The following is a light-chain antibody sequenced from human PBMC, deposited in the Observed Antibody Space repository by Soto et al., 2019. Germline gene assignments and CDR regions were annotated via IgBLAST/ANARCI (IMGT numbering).Light chain of an antibody. CDR1: QSVSSY. CDR3: QQYNNWPPYT. J-gene: IGKJ2*01. V-gene: IGKV3-11*01. CDR2: GAS. Sequence: EIVVTQSPATLSLSPGERATLSCRASQSVSSYLAWYQQKPGQAPRLLIYGASNRATGIPARFSGSGSGTDFTLTISSLEPEDFAVYYCQQYNNWPPYTFGQGTKVDIK.